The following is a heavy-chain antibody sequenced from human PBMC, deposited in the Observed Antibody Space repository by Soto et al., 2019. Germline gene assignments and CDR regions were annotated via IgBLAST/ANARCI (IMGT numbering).Heavy chain of an antibody. D-gene: IGHD2-21*01. CDR2: VNPSGGHT. Sequence: QVQLMQSGAEVKXXGXXXKVSCKAXGXTFXEYYIHWVRQAPGQGLEWMGTVNPSGGHTTYAQHFLGRVTMTRDTSTSTLYMELTSLTSEDTAVYYCXXGGXXXVVXAALDYWGQGTLVTVSS. CDR1: GXTFXEYY. J-gene: IGHJ4*02. V-gene: IGHV1-46*01. CDR3: XXGGXXXVVXAALDY.